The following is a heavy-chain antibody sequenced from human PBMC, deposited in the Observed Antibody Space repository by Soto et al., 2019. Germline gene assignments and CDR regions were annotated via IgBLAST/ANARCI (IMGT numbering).Heavy chain of an antibody. J-gene: IGHJ5*02. Sequence: SETLSLTCTVSGGAISSGDYYWSWIRQPPGKGLEWIGYIYYSGSTYYNPSLKSRVTISVDTSKNEFSLKLSSVTAADTAVYYSARGTFDYVWGSYQPSIWFYPWGQGTLGTVSP. D-gene: IGHD3-16*02. CDR3: ARGTFDYVWGSYQPSIWFYP. V-gene: IGHV4-30-4*01. CDR2: IYYSGST. CDR1: GGAISSGDYY.